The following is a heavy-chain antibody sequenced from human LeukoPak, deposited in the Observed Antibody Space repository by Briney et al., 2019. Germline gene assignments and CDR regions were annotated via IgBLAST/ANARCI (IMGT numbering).Heavy chain of an antibody. CDR3: AKDNLDWLSNFDY. Sequence: GGSLRLSCAASGFTFSSYGMSWVRQAPGKGLEWVSAISGSGGSTYYADSVKGRFTISRDNSKNTLYLQMNSLRAEDTAVYYCAKDNLDWLSNFDYWGQGTLVTVSS. J-gene: IGHJ4*02. D-gene: IGHD3-9*01. CDR2: ISGSGGST. V-gene: IGHV3-23*01. CDR1: GFTFSSYG.